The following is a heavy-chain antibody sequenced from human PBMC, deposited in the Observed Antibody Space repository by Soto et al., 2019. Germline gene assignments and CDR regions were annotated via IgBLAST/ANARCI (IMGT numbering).Heavy chain of an antibody. V-gene: IGHV1-3*01. J-gene: IGHJ4*02. CDR3: ARDLAKIVVVPAAMDY. CDR1: GYTFTSYA. D-gene: IGHD2-2*01. Sequence: ASVKVSCKASGYTFTSYAMHWVRQAPGQRLEWMGWINAGNGNTKYSQKFQGRVTITRDTSASTAYMELSSLRSEDTAVYYCARDLAKIVVVPAAMDYWGQGTLVT. CDR2: INAGNGNT.